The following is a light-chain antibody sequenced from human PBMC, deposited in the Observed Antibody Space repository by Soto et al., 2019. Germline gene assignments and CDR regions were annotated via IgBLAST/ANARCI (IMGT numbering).Light chain of an antibody. Sequence: EIVLTQSPGTLSLSPGERATLSCRASQSLSSSNLAWYQQKPGQAPRLLIYAASTRATGNPDRFSGSGSGTDFILTISRLDPVDCAVSSCQQLGGTSWTFGQGTTV. CDR2: AAS. CDR1: QSLSSSN. CDR3: QQLGGTSWT. J-gene: IGKJ1*01. V-gene: IGKV3-20*01.